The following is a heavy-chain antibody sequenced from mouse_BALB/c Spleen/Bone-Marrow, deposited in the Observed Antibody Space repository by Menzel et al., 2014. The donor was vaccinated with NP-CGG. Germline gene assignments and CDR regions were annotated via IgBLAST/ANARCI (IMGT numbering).Heavy chain of an antibody. D-gene: IGHD2-2*01. CDR1: GFTFSSFG. CDR2: ISSGSSTI. CDR3: ARYGYYDAMGY. Sequence: EVQLVESGGGLVQPGGSRKLSCAASGFTFSSFGMHWVRQAPEKGLEWVAYISSGSSTIYYADTVKGRFTISRDNPKNTLFLQMTSLRSEDTAMYYCARYGYYDAMGYWGQGTSVSVSS. V-gene: IGHV5-17*02. J-gene: IGHJ4*01.